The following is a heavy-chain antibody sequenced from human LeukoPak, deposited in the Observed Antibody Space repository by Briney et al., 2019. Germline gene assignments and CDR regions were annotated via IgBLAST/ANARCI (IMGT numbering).Heavy chain of an antibody. D-gene: IGHD7-27*01. V-gene: IGHV3-7*01. Sequence: GGSLRLSRAASGFTFSSYWMSWVRQAPGKGLEWVANIKQDGSEKYYVDSVKGRFTIPRDNAKNSLYLQMNSLRAEDTAVYYCARANWGSYYFDYWGQGTLVTVSS. CDR1: GFTFSSYW. CDR3: ARANWGSYYFDY. J-gene: IGHJ4*02. CDR2: IKQDGSEK.